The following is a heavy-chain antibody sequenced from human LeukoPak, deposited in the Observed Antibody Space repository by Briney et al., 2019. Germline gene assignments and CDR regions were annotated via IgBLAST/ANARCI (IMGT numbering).Heavy chain of an antibody. Sequence: SETLSLTCTVSGGSMSRYYWSWIRQPPGKGLEWIGYMYYSGSTKYNPSLKSRVTISVDTSKNQFSLKLSSVTAADTAVYYCARSSTGSYFDYWGQGTLVTVSS. V-gene: IGHV4-59*01. CDR1: GGSMSRYY. CDR3: ARSSTGSYFDY. J-gene: IGHJ4*02. D-gene: IGHD3-3*02. CDR2: MYYSGST.